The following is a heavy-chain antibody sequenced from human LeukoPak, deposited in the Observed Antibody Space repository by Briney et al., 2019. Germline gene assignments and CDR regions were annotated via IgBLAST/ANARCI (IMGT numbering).Heavy chain of an antibody. Sequence: PGGSLRLSCAASGFTFSSYGMHWVRQAPGKGLEWVAVISYDGSNKYYADSVKGRFTISRDNSKNTLYLQMNSLRADDTAVYYCARDAAANYDFDYWGQGTLVTVSS. CDR3: ARDAAANYDFDY. CDR2: ISYDGSNK. J-gene: IGHJ4*02. D-gene: IGHD1-7*01. V-gene: IGHV3-30*03. CDR1: GFTFSSYG.